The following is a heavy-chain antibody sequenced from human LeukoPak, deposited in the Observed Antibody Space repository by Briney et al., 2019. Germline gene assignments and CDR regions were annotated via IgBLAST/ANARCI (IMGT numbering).Heavy chain of an antibody. CDR2: IYYSGST. CDR3: ARGRYYGSGSKTFDP. V-gene: IGHV4-59*12. Sequence: SETLSLTCTVSGGSISSYYWSWIRQPPGKGLEWIRNIYYSGSTNYNPSLKSRVTISVDTSKNQFSLKLSSVTAADTAVYYCARGRYYGSGSKTFDPWGQGTLVTVSS. CDR1: GGSISSYY. D-gene: IGHD3-10*01. J-gene: IGHJ5*02.